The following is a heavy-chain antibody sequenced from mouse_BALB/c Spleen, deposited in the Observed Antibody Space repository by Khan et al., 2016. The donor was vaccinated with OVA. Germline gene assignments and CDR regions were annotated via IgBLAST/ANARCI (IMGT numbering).Heavy chain of an antibody. CDR1: GFTFSTYA. V-gene: IGHV5-9-3*01. CDR2: ISSDGDYT. CDR3: ARSPYGNFAY. J-gene: IGHJ3*01. Sequence: EVELVGSGGGLVKPGGSLKLSCAASGFTFSTYAMSWVRQTPEKRLEWVATISSDGDYTYFPDNVTGRFTISRDNAKNTLCLQMTSLRSEDTAMYYCARSPYGNFAYWGQGTLVTVSA. D-gene: IGHD2-1*01.